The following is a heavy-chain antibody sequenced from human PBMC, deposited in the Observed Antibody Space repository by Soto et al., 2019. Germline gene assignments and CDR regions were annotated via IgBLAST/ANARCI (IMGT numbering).Heavy chain of an antibody. V-gene: IGHV3-74*01. D-gene: IGHD3-9*01. CDR1: GFTFSSYW. Sequence: PGGSLRLSCAASGFTFSSYWMHWVRQAPGKGLVWVSRINSDGSSTSYADSVKGRFTISRDNAKNTLYLQMNSLRAEDTAVYYCARVRALPATGYYYYYYGMDVWGQGTTVTVSS. J-gene: IGHJ6*02. CDR3: ARVRALPATGYYYYYYGMDV. CDR2: INSDGSST.